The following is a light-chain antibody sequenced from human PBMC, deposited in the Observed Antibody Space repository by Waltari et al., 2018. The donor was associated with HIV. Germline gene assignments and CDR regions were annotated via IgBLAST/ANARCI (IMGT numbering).Light chain of an antibody. V-gene: IGLV2-8*01. J-gene: IGLJ3*02. CDR1: SPDVGGYNY. CDR3: SSYGGSKV. CDR2: DVS. Sequence: QSALTQPPSASGSPGQSVAISCPGTSPDVGGYNYVSWYHQHPGKAPKLMICDVSKRPSGVPDRFSGSKSGNTASLTVSGLQAEDEADYYCSSYGGSKVFGGGTKLTVL.